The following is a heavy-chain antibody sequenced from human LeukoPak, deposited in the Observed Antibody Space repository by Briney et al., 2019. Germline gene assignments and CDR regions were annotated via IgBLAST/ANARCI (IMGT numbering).Heavy chain of an antibody. Sequence: GASVKVSCKASEYTFTSYDINWVRQATGQGLEWMGWMNPNSGNTGYAQKFQGRVTITRNTSISTAYMELRSLRSADTAVYYCARAVAYCGADCYSDWFDPWGQGTLVTVSS. CDR3: ARAVAYCGADCYSDWFDP. CDR1: EYTFTSYD. J-gene: IGHJ5*02. D-gene: IGHD2-21*01. CDR2: MNPNSGNT. V-gene: IGHV1-8*03.